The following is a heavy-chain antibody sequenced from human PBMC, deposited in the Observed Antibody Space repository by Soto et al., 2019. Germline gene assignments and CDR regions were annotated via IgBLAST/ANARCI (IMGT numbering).Heavy chain of an antibody. Sequence: QVQLVQSGAEVKKPGASVKVSCEASGYTFITYGVSWVRQAPGQGLDWLGWISTYNGNTRYAERLQGRFTMTTDTTTNTAYMELRNLRSNDTAVYYCARGPTDYYDNSANYFLDYWGQGTLVTVSS. CDR2: ISTYNGNT. CDR3: ARGPTDYYDNSANYFLDY. CDR1: GYTFITYG. D-gene: IGHD3-22*01. V-gene: IGHV1-18*01. J-gene: IGHJ4*02.